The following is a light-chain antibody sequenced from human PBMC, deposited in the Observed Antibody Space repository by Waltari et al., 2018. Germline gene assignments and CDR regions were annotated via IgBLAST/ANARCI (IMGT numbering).Light chain of an antibody. Sequence: DIQMTQSPPSLSASVGDRVTITCQASQDLSNYLNWYQQKPGKAPKLRIYDASNLETGVPSRFSGSGSWTDFTFTISSLQPEDIATYYCQQYDNLPLTFGGGTKVEIK. J-gene: IGKJ4*01. CDR3: QQYDNLPLT. CDR1: QDLSNY. V-gene: IGKV1-33*01. CDR2: DAS.